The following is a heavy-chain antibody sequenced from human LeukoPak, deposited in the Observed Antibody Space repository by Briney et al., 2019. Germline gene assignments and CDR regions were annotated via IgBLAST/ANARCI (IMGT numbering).Heavy chain of an antibody. J-gene: IGHJ4*02. CDR2: IFPSGGEI. D-gene: IGHD6-19*01. V-gene: IGHV3-23*01. Sequence: QSGGSLRLSCAASGFTFSTFAMIWVRQPPGKGLEWVSSIFPSGGEIHYADSVRGRFTISRDNSKSTLSLQMNSLKTEDTAVYYCTRLPLEIAVAGRTIDYWGQGALVTVSS. CDR1: GFTFSTFA. CDR3: TRLPLEIAVAGRTIDY.